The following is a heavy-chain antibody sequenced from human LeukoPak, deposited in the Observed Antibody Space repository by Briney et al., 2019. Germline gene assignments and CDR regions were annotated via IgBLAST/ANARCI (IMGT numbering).Heavy chain of an antibody. CDR3: ARGWDGESADY. Sequence: SETLSLTCTVSGGSISSYYWSWTRQPPGKGLEWIGYIYYSGSTNYNPSLKSRVTISVDTSKNQFSLKLSSVTAADTAVYYCARGWDGESADYWGQGTLVTVSS. V-gene: IGHV4-59*01. CDR2: IYYSGST. D-gene: IGHD3-10*01. CDR1: GGSISSYY. J-gene: IGHJ4*02.